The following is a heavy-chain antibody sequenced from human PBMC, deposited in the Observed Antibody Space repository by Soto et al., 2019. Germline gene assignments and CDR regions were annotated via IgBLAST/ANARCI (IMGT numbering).Heavy chain of an antibody. D-gene: IGHD3-3*01. CDR2: ISGSSSDI. V-gene: IGHV3-11*05. CDR1: GLTFSDYY. Sequence: QVQLVQSGGGLVKPGESLRLSCATSGLTFSDYYMSWIRQAPGKGLESLSYISGSSSDIKYADSVKGRFTISRDNAKKSVYLQMNSLRAEDTAVYYCATGPRRLSDWGQETTV. J-gene: IGHJ4*02. CDR3: ATGPRRLSD.